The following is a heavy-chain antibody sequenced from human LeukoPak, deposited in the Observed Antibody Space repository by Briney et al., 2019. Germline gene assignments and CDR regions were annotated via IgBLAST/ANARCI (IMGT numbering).Heavy chain of an antibody. V-gene: IGHV3-30*04. D-gene: IGHD3-10*01. CDR1: GFTFSSYA. Sequence: PGGSLRLSCAASGFTFSSYAIHWVRQAPGKGLEGVALISYDGSNQYYADSVKGRFTISRDNSKNTLYLQMSSLRAEDTAVYYCARSYRRGAITMLRGVANRGAFDIWGQGTMVTVSS. CDR2: ISYDGSNQ. J-gene: IGHJ3*02. CDR3: ARSYRRGAITMLRGVANRGAFDI.